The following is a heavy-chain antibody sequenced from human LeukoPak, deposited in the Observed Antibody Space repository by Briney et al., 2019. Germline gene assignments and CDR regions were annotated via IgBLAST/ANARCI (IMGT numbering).Heavy chain of an antibody. CDR1: GFTFSSYA. CDR3: AKSNVDNSSSSHYYDSSGYYSWDAFDI. CDR2: ISGSGGST. J-gene: IGHJ3*02. D-gene: IGHD3-22*01. V-gene: IGHV3-23*01. Sequence: PGGSLRLSCAASGFTFSSYAMSWVRQAPGKGLEWVSAISGSGGSTYYADSVKGQFTISRDNSKNTLYLQMNSLRAEDTAVYYCAKSNVDNSSSSHYYDSSGYYSWDAFDIWGQGTMVTVSS.